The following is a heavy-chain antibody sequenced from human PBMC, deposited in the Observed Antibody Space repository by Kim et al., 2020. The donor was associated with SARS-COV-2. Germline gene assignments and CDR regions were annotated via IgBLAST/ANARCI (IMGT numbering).Heavy chain of an antibody. D-gene: IGHD3-3*01. V-gene: IGHV5-10-1*01. CDR3: ARHDRLEWLLGATDDY. J-gene: IGHJ4*02. Sequence: GESLKISCKGSGYSFTSYWISWVRQMPGKGLEWMGRIDPSDSYTNYSPSFRGHVTISADKSISTAYLQWSSLKASDTAMYYCARHDRLEWLLGATDDYWGQGTLVTVSS. CDR2: IDPSDSYT. CDR1: GYSFTSYW.